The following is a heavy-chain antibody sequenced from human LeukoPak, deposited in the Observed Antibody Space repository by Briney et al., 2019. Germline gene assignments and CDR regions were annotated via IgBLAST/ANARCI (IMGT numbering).Heavy chain of an antibody. Sequence: GGSLRLSCAASGFTFSNYAMSWVRQAPGKGLEWVSLISGIGGSTYYADSVKGRFTISRDNAKNSLYLQMNSLRAEDTAVYYCARSHMITFGGVIAYFDYWGQGTLVTVSS. CDR3: ARSHMITFGGVIAYFDY. J-gene: IGHJ4*02. V-gene: IGHV3-23*01. D-gene: IGHD3-16*02. CDR1: GFTFSNYA. CDR2: ISGIGGST.